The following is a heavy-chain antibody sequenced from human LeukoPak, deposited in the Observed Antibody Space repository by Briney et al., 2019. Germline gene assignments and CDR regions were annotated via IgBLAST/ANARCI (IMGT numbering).Heavy chain of an antibody. CDR2: IYDSGST. Sequence: SETLSLTCTVSGGSISNYYWSWIRQPPGKGLEWIGYIYDSGSTNYNPTLKSRVAILVDTSKNQFSLQLSSVTAADTAVYYCARRALYSSGWTNWGQGTLVTVSS. J-gene: IGHJ4*02. CDR1: GGSISNYY. D-gene: IGHD6-19*01. V-gene: IGHV4-59*08. CDR3: ARRALYSSGWTN.